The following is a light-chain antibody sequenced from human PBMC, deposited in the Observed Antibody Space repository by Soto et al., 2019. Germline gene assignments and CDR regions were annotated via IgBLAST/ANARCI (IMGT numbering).Light chain of an antibody. V-gene: IGKV1-5*01. J-gene: IGKJ1*01. CDR1: QSVSNW. Sequence: DIQITQSPSTLSASLGARATMTSRASQSVSNWVAWYQQKPGKATKLLIYDGSTLESGVPSRFSGSGSGTEFTLSISSLQPDDYAIYYCQQYASYWTFGQGTKV. CDR2: DGS. CDR3: QQYASYWT.